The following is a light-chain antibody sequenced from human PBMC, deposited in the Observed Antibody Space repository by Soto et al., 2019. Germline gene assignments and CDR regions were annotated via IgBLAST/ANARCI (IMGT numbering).Light chain of an antibody. Sequence: QSVLTQPASVSGSPGQSITISCTGTSSDVGGYNYVSWYQQHPGKAPKLMIYDVSNRPSGVSNRSSGSKSGNTASLTISGLQAEDEADYYCSSYTSSSPLVFGTGTKVTVL. CDR2: DVS. J-gene: IGLJ1*01. CDR1: SSDVGGYNY. CDR3: SSYTSSSPLV. V-gene: IGLV2-14*01.